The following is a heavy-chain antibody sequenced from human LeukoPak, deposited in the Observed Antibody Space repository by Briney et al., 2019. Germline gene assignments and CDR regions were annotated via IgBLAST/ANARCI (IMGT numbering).Heavy chain of an antibody. CDR2: VSGYNGNT. J-gene: IGHJ6*03. V-gene: IGHV1-18*01. Sequence: ASVKLSCKASGYTFPNYGVSWVRRAPGQGLEWMGWVSGYNGNTNFAKNVQGRVTMTTDTSTSTAYMELRSLRSDDTAVYYCARALGSGTHYYYYYMDVWGKGTTVTVSS. CDR3: ARALGSGTHYYYYYMDV. CDR1: GYTFPNYG. D-gene: IGHD1-7*01.